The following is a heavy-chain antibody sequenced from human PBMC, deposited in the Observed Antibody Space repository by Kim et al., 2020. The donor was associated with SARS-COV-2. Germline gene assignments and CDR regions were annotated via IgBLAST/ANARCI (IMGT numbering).Heavy chain of an antibody. CDR1: GFTFSSYA. V-gene: IGHV3-23*01. J-gene: IGHJ4*02. CDR3: AKGSRDCSGGSCSLDY. CDR2: ISGSGGST. Sequence: GGSLRLSCAASGFTFSSYAMSWVRQAPGKGLEWVSAISGSGGSTYYADSVKGRFTISRDNSKNTLYLQMNSLRAEDTAVYYCAKGSRDCSGGSCSLDYWGQGTLVTVSS. D-gene: IGHD2-15*01.